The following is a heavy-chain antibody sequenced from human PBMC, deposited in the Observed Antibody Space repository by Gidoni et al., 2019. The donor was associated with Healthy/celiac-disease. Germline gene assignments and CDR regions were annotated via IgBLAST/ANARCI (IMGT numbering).Heavy chain of an antibody. V-gene: IGHV5-51*01. CDR3: ARRGEPLTGVPYFDY. Sequence: EVQLVQSGAEVKKLGESLKISCKGSGYSFTSYWIGWVRQMPGKGLEWMGIISPGDSDTRYSPSFQGQVTISADKSISTAYLQWSSLKASDTAMYYCARRGEPLTGVPYFDYWGQGTLVTVSS. J-gene: IGHJ4*02. D-gene: IGHD7-27*01. CDR1: GYSFTSYW. CDR2: ISPGDSDT.